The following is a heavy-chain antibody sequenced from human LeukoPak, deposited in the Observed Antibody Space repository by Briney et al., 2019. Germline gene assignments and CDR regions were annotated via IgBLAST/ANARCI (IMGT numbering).Heavy chain of an antibody. CDR2: IIPIFVTA. Sequence: GSSVKVSCKASGGTFSSYAITWVRQAPRQGLEWMGRIIPIFVTANYAQKFQGRVTITRDESTSTAYMELSTLRSDDTAVYYCARERPPGDSSNWFLEGYFDIWGQGNLVTVSS. V-gene: IGHV1-69*15. CDR3: ARERPPGDSSNWFLEGYFDI. CDR1: GGTFSSYA. J-gene: IGHJ4*02. D-gene: IGHD6-13*01.